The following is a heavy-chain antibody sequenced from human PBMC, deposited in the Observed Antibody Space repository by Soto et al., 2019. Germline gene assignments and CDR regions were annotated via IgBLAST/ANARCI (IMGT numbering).Heavy chain of an antibody. CDR2: IYSSGSA. J-gene: IGHJ6*02. D-gene: IGHD6-19*01. V-gene: IGHV4-61*08. CDR3: ARGFSSVSMDA. Sequence: SETLSLTCTVSGDSVSSGGYYWSWIRQPPGKGLEWIGYIYSSGSANYNPSLKSRVTISRDTSKNQISLKVASVTAADPAGYYCARGFSSVSMDAWGQGTTVTVSS. CDR1: GDSVSSGGYY.